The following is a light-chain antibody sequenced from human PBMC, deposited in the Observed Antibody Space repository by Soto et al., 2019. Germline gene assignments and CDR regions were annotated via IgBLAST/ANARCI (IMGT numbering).Light chain of an antibody. CDR2: GAS. Sequence: EIVMTQSPATVSVSPGERATLSCRASQSISTNLAWYQQKPGQAPRLLIFGASNRATAVPARFTASGSGTELTLTISSLQSEDFAFSYCQQYNTWPPLTFVGGTKVEI. CDR1: QSISTN. CDR3: QQYNTWPPLT. V-gene: IGKV3-15*01. J-gene: IGKJ4*01.